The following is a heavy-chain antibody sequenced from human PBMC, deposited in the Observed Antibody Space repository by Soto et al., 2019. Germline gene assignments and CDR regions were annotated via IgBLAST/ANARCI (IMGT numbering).Heavy chain of an antibody. J-gene: IGHJ4*02. Sequence: QVQLVQSGAEVKKPGASVKVSCKASGYTFPNYDITWVRQAPGQGLEWRGWISTSNANTSYAQTFQGRVTMTTDTSTSTAYMELRSLRSDDTAVYYCTRHSGSYYFYWGQGTLVTVSS. D-gene: IGHD1-26*01. CDR2: ISTSNANT. V-gene: IGHV1-18*01. CDR3: TRHSGSYYFY. CDR1: GYTFPNYD.